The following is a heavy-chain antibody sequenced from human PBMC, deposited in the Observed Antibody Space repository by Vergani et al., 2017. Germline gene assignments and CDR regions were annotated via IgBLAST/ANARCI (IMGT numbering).Heavy chain of an antibody. CDR1: GFTFSSYA. D-gene: IGHD6-6*01. CDR2: ISGGGGST. CDR3: TRDLMMSESIAARPTIDY. Sequence: EVQLLESGGGLVQPGGSLRLSCAASGFTFSSYAMSWVRQAPGKGLEWVSAISGGGGSTYYAASVKGRFTISRENSKNTLYLQMNSLRAEETAVYYCTRDLMMSESIAARPTIDYWGQGTLVTVSS. J-gene: IGHJ4*02. V-gene: IGHV3-23*01.